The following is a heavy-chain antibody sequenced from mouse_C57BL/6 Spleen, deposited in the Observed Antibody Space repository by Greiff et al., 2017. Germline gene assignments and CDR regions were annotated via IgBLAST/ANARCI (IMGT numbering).Heavy chain of an antibody. CDR2: IYPGDGDT. Sequence: QVQLQQSGPELVKPGASVKISCKASGYAFSSSWMNWVKQRPGKGLEWIGRIYPGDGDTNYNGKFKGKATLTADKSSSTAYVQLSSLTSEDSAVYFCARPSYYSNYFDYWGQGTTLTVSS. CDR3: ARPSYYSNYFDY. CDR1: GYAFSSSW. D-gene: IGHD2-5*01. J-gene: IGHJ2*01. V-gene: IGHV1-82*01.